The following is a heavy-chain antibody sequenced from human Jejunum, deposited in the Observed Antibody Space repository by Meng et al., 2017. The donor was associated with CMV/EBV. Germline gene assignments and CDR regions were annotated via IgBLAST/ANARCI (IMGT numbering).Heavy chain of an antibody. CDR2: IRYDGSHR. J-gene: IGHJ4*02. V-gene: IGHV3-30*02. CDR1: FSAYG. CDR3: AKDMKVYHRGSGTYLDS. D-gene: IGHD3-10*01. Sequence: FSAYGMHWVRQSPGKWLEWVAFIRYDGSHRDYADSVQGRFTISRDNSKNTLYLQMNSLRREDTALYFCAKDMKVYHRGSGTYLDSWGQGTLVTVSS.